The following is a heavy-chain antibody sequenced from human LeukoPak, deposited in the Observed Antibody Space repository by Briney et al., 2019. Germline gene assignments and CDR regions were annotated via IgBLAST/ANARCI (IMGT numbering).Heavy chain of an antibody. CDR3: ARTSIKTGTTVDY. D-gene: IGHD1-7*01. CDR1: GGSFSGYY. Sequence: PSETLSLTCAVYGGSFSGYYWSWIRQPPGKGLEWIGEINHSGSTNYNPSLKSRVTISVDTSKNQFSLKLSSVTAADTAVYYCARTSIKTGTTVDYWGQGTLVTVSS. V-gene: IGHV4-34*01. J-gene: IGHJ4*02. CDR2: INHSGST.